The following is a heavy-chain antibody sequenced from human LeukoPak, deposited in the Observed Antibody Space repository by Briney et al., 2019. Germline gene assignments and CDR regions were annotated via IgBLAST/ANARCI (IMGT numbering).Heavy chain of an antibody. J-gene: IGHJ4*02. CDR3: ARGEVGGSYGIAFDY. D-gene: IGHD1-26*01. CDR1: GYTFISYG. CDR2: ISAYNGNT. Sequence: ASVKVSCKASGYTFISYGISWVRQAPGQGLEWMGWISAYNGNTNYAQKFQGRVTMTTDTSTSTAYMELRSLRSDYTAVYYCARGEVGGSYGIAFDYWGQGTLVTVSS. V-gene: IGHV1-18*01.